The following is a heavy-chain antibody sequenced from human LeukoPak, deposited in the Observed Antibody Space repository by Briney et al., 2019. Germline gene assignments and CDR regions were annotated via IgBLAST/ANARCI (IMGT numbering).Heavy chain of an antibody. J-gene: IGHJ5*02. Sequence: SETHSLTCTVSGGSISNYYWTWIRQPPGKGLEWIGYIHSSGSIHYSPSVRSRVTMSLDTSKNQFSLNLSSVTAADTAFYYCVRREGYSSSPLGSWGQGILVTVSS. V-gene: IGHV4-59*01. CDR2: IHSSGSI. CDR3: VRREGYSSSPLGS. CDR1: GGSISNYY. D-gene: IGHD2-15*01.